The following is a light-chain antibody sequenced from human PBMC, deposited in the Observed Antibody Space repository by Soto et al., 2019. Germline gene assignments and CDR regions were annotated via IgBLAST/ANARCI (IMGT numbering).Light chain of an antibody. Sequence: QSVLTQPPSVSGSPGRSVTISCTGTSSDVGYYNRVSWYQQPPGTAPKLLIYEVSNRPSGVPDRFSGSKSGNTASLTISGLQAEDEADYYCSLYTSSTFYVFGTGTKVTVL. CDR3: SLYTSSTFYV. CDR2: EVS. CDR1: SSDVGYYNR. J-gene: IGLJ1*01. V-gene: IGLV2-18*01.